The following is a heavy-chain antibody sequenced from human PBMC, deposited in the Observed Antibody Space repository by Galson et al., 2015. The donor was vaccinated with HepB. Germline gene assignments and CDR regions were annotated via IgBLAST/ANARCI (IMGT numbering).Heavy chain of an antibody. J-gene: IGHJ4*02. CDR1: GFTFSSYA. V-gene: IGHV3-23*01. D-gene: IGHD3-22*01. Sequence: SLRLSCAASGFTFSSYAMSWVRQAPGKGLEWVSAISGSGGSTYYADSVKGRFTISRDNSKNTLYLQMNSLRAEDTAVYYCAKHTHYYDSSGYPPIDYWGQGTLVTVSS. CDR2: ISGSGGST. CDR3: AKHTHYYDSSGYPPIDY.